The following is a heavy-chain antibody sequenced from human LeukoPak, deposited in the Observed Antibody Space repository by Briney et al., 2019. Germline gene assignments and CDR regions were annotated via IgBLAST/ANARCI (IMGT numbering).Heavy chain of an antibody. CDR2: IYYSGST. CDR3: ARDRSIAASGLQVAFDI. V-gene: IGHV4-30-4*01. D-gene: IGHD6-6*01. J-gene: IGHJ3*02. Sequence: TSETLSLTCTVSGGSISSGDYYWSWIRQPPGKGLEWIGYIYYSGSTYYNPSLKSRVTISVDTSKNQFSLKLSSVTAADTAVYYCARDRSIAASGLQVAFDIWGQGTMVTVSS. CDR1: GGSISSGDYY.